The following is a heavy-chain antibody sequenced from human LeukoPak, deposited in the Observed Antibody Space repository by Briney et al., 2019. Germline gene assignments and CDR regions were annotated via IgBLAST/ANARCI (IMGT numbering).Heavy chain of an antibody. CDR1: GFTIGSYG. CDR3: ARDPYSGSYGNYYYYFMDV. J-gene: IGHJ6*03. Sequence: PGGSLRLSCAASGFTIGSYGMTWVRQAPGKGLQWVSSISSGGGSSFYADSVKGRFTISRDNAKNSLYLQMNSLRAEDTAVYYCARDPYSGSYGNYYYYFMDVWGKGTTVTISS. V-gene: IGHV3-21*01. D-gene: IGHD1-26*01. CDR2: ISSGGGSS.